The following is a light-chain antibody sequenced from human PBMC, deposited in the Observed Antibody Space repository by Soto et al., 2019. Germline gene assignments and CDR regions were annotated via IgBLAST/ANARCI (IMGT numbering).Light chain of an antibody. CDR3: QVWDSSSDHWV. Sequence: SYELTQPPSVSVAPGQTASITCGGNNIGSKSVHWYQLKPGQAPVVVVYDDVDRPSGIPERFSGSNSGNTATLTINRVEAGDEADYYCQVWDSSSDHWVFGGGTKLTVL. CDR1: NIGSKS. V-gene: IGLV3-21*02. CDR2: DDV. J-gene: IGLJ3*02.